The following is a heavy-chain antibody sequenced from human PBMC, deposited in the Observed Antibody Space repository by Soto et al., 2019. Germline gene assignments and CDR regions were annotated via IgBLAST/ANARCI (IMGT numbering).Heavy chain of an antibody. Sequence: QVQLVESGGGVVQPGRSLRLSCAASGFPFSSYGMHWVRQAPGKGLEWVALISYDGSNKFYADSVKGRFTISRDNSKNTLYLQMNSLRAEDTAVYYCAKDQLWFGELFLDYWGQGTLVTVSS. D-gene: IGHD3-10*01. CDR2: ISYDGSNK. CDR1: GFPFSSYG. J-gene: IGHJ4*02. V-gene: IGHV3-30*18. CDR3: AKDQLWFGELFLDY.